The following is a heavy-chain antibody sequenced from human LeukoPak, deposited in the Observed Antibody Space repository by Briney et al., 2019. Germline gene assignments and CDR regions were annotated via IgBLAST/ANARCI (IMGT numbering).Heavy chain of an antibody. CDR3: TTGMAVACKDFDY. Sequence: GGSLRLSCAASGFTFCNAWMSWVRQAPGKGLEWVGRVKSKTDGGTTDYAASVEGRFTISREDSKNTLYLQMNSLKTEDTAVCYWTTGMAVACKDFDYWDQGTLVTVSS. J-gene: IGHJ4*02. V-gene: IGHV3-15*01. CDR1: GFTFCNAW. D-gene: IGHD6-19*01. CDR2: VKSKTDGGTT.